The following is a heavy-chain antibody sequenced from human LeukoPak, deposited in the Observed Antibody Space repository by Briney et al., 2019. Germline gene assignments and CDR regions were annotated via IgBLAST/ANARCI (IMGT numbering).Heavy chain of an antibody. D-gene: IGHD3-16*01. CDR1: GFSFSHYW. J-gene: IGHJ4*02. CDR3: ARRYYGDGATDRHFDY. Sequence: PGGSLRLSCAASGFSFSHYWMHWVRQVPGKGLEWVSRVNSDETRIIYADSVKGRFTISRDNAKDTLYLQMDSLRAEDTAVYYCARRYYGDGATDRHFDYWGQGTLVTVSS. CDR2: VNSDETRI. V-gene: IGHV3-74*01.